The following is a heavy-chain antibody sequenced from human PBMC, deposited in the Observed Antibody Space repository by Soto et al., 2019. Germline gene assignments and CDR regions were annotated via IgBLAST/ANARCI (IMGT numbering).Heavy chain of an antibody. D-gene: IGHD6-13*01. J-gene: IGHJ4*02. CDR3: TTPPYDGYRTNSEIRRFDY. CDR1: GITFSNAW. V-gene: IGHV3-15*01. Sequence: EVQLVESGGGLVKPGGSLRLSCTASGITFSNAWMSWVRQAPGKGLEWVGRIKSKTDGGTTDYAAPVKGRFTISRDDSINTLYLQMNSLRSEDTAVYYCTTPPYDGYRTNSEIRRFDYWGQGNLVTVSS. CDR2: IKSKTDGGTT.